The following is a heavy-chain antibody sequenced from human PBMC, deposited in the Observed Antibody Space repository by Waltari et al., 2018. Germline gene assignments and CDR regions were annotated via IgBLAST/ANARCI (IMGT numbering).Heavy chain of an antibody. CDR1: GGSISSGSYY. V-gene: IGHV4-61*02. D-gene: IGHD5-18*01. Sequence: QVQLQESGPGLVKPSQTLSLTCTVSGGSISSGSYYWSWIRQPAGKGLEWIGRIYTSGSTNYNPSLKSRVTISVDTSKNQFSLKLSSVTAADTAVYYCARRGYSYGSYYYMDVWGKGTTVTVSS. J-gene: IGHJ6*03. CDR3: ARRGYSYGSYYYMDV. CDR2: IYTSGST.